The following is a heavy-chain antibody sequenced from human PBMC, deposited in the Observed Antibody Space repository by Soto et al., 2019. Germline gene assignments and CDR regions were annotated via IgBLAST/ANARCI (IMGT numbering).Heavy chain of an antibody. D-gene: IGHD3-22*01. V-gene: IGHV3-33*01. J-gene: IGHJ4*01. Sequence: GWSLRLSCAASGFTFSRYGMHLVRQAPGKGLEWVALIWNDGIRKVYVDSVKGRFTISRDNSKNTLDLQMNSLRAEDTAVYYCARDDDYEDNAFEYWGAGTLVTVSS. CDR3: ARDDDYEDNAFEY. CDR1: GFTFSRYG. CDR2: IWNDGIRK.